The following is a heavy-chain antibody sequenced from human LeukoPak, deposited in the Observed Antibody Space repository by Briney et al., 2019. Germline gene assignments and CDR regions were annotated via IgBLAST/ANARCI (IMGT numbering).Heavy chain of an antibody. V-gene: IGHV4-59*01. CDR3: AGRIQLWSEHYYYMDV. Sequence: PSETLSLTCTVSGGSISSYYWSWLRQPPGKGLEWIGYIYYSGSTNYNPSLKSRVTISVDTSKNQFSLKLSSVTAADTAVYYCAGRIQLWSEHYYYMDVWGKGTTVTVSS. J-gene: IGHJ6*03. D-gene: IGHD5-18*01. CDR2: IYYSGST. CDR1: GGSISSYY.